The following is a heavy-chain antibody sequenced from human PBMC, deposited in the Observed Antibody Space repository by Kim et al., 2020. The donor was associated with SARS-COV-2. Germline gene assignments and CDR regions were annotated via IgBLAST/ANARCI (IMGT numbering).Heavy chain of an antibody. CDR3: VRHPSSSWYPDNWFDP. D-gene: IGHD6-13*01. Sequence: GESLRISCKGSGYSFTSYWISWVRQMPGKGLEWMGRIDPSDSYTNYSPSFQGHVTISADKSISTAYLQWSSLKASDTAMYYCVRHPSSSWYPDNWFDPWGQGTLVTVSS. V-gene: IGHV5-10-1*01. CDR2: IDPSDSYT. J-gene: IGHJ5*02. CDR1: GYSFTSYW.